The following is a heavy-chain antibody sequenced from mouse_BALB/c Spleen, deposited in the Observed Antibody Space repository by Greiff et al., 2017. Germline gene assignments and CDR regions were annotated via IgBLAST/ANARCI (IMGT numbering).Heavy chain of an antibody. V-gene: IGHV2-9*02. CDR2: IWAGGST. CDR1: GFSLTSYG. D-gene: IGHD2-4*01. CDR3: ARAYDYGRFAY. Sequence: QVQLKQSGPGLVAPSQSLSITCTVSGFSLTSYGVHWVRQPPGKGLEWLGVIWAGGSTNYNSALMSRLSISKDNSKSQVFLKMNSLQTDDTAMYYCARAYDYGRFAYWGQGTLVTVSA. J-gene: IGHJ3*01.